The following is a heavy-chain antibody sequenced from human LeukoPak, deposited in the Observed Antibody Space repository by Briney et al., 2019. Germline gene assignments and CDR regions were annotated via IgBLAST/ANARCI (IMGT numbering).Heavy chain of an antibody. Sequence: PGGSLRLSCAASGFTFSSYSMDSVRQAPGKGLEWVSSISSSSSYIYYADSVKGRFTISRANAKNSLYLQMNSLRAEDTAVYYCARGENNYGYYYFDYWGQGTLVTVSS. J-gene: IGHJ4*02. V-gene: IGHV3-21*01. CDR1: GFTFSSYS. CDR2: ISSSSSYI. CDR3: ARGENNYGYYYFDY. D-gene: IGHD5-18*01.